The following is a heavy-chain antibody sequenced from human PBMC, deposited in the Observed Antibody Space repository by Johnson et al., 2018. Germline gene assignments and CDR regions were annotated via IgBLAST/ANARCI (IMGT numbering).Heavy chain of an antibody. J-gene: IGHJ6*02. CDR2: INWNGGNT. CDR1: GFVFDDYG. D-gene: IGHD3-10*01. CDR3: VRDRRGRGVTGPYFGLDV. Sequence: VQLVESGGGVVRXGGSLRLSCEGSGFVFDDYGMSWVRQAPGKGLEWVAGINWNGGNTRYADSVKGRFTISRDNAKNSLYLQVSSLRAEDTAFYYCVRDRRGRGVTGPYFGLDVWGQGTTVTVSS. V-gene: IGHV3-20*04.